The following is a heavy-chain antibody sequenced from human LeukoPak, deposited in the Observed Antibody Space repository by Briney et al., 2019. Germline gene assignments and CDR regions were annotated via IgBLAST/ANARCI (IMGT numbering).Heavy chain of an antibody. CDR3: AREYYYDSSGHPEDAFDI. Sequence: PGGSLRLSCAASGFTFSSYGMYWVRQAPGKGLEWVAFIRYDGNNKYYGDSVKGRFTISRDNSKNTLYLQMSSLRAEDTAVYYCAREYYYDSSGHPEDAFDIWGQGTMVTVSS. V-gene: IGHV3-30*02. CDR2: IRYDGNNK. J-gene: IGHJ3*02. CDR1: GFTFSSYG. D-gene: IGHD3-22*01.